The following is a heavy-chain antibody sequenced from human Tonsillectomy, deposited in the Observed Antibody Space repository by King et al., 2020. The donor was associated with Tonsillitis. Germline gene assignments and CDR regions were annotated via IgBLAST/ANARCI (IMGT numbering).Heavy chain of an antibody. V-gene: IGHV1-18*01. J-gene: IGHJ4*02. D-gene: IGHD6-19*01. CDR1: GYTFTSYG. CDR2: ISAYNGNT. CDR3: ARVAYSSGHFDY. Sequence: VQLVESVAEVKKPGASVKVSCKASGYTFTSYGISWVRQAPGQGLEWMGWISAYNGNTNYAQKLQGRVTMTTDTSTSTVYMELRSLRSDDTAMYYCARVAYSSGHFDYWGQGTLVTVSS.